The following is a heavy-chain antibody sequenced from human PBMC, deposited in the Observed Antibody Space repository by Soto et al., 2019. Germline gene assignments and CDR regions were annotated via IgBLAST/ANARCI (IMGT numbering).Heavy chain of an antibody. CDR1: GFTFSSYA. D-gene: IGHD3-16*02. CDR3: AKETGGVIVISYYFDF. J-gene: IGHJ4*02. Sequence: PGGSLRLSCAASGFTFSSYAMSWVRQAPGKGLEWVSAISGSGGSTYYADSVKGRFTISRDNSKNTLYLQMNSLRAEDTAVYYCAKETGGVIVISYYFDFWGKGTLVTLSS. V-gene: IGHV3-23*01. CDR2: ISGSGGST.